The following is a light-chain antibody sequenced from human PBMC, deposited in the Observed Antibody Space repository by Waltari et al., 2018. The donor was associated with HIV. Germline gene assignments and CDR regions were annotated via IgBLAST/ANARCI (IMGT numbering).Light chain of an antibody. J-gene: IGLJ2*01. Sequence: SYELTQPPSVSVFPGQTAGITCSGDVLSKQFVYWYQQKTGQAPSLLIYKDSQRPSGVPERFSVSTSGTTVTLTITGVLAEDEAEYYCQSADKNIKSVVFGGGTKLTVL. CDR2: KDS. CDR3: QSADKNIKSVV. CDR1: VLSKQF. V-gene: IGLV3-25*03.